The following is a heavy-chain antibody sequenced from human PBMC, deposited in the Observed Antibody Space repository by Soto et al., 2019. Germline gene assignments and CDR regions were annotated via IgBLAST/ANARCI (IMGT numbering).Heavy chain of an antibody. Sequence: GGSLRLSCAASGFTFRTSAMNWVRQAPGKGLEWVSSFSGSGGDTNYADSVKGRFTISRDNSNNMVYLEMTSLRAEDTAVYFCAKADPTYYYGMDVWGQGTTVTVSS. CDR2: FSGSGGDT. J-gene: IGHJ6*02. V-gene: IGHV3-23*01. CDR3: AKADPTYYYGMDV. CDR1: GFTFRTSA.